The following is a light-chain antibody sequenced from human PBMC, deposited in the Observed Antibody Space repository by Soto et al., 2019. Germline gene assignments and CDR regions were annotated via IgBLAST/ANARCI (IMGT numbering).Light chain of an antibody. CDR1: QSLTTN. CDR3: QQYNNWPWT. Sequence: EIVMTQSPATLSVSPGERATLSCRASQSLTTNLAWHQQKPGQAPWLLIYGASTRATGIPARFSGSGSGTEFTLTINSLQSEDFAVYYCQQYNNWPWTFGQGTKV. CDR2: GAS. V-gene: IGKV3-15*01. J-gene: IGKJ1*01.